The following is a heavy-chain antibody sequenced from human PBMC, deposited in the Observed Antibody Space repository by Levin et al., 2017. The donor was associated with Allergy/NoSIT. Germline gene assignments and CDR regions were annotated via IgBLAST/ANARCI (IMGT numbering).Heavy chain of an antibody. D-gene: IGHD2-15*01. CDR2: IYYSGST. V-gene: IGHV4-59*01. J-gene: IGHJ6*03. CDR3: AKGGNYYYDMDV. Sequence: PSETLSLTCAVSGGSISSYYWSWIRQPPGKGLEWIGYIYYSGSTNYNPSLKSRVTISVDTSKNQFSLKLSSVTAADTAVYYCAKGGNYYYDMDVWGKGTTVTVSS. CDR1: GGSISSYY.